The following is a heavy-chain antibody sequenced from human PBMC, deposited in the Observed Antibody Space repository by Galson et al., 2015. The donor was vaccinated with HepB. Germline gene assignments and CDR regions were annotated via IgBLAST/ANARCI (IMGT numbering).Heavy chain of an antibody. CDR2: ISASGGST. CDR1: GFTFSTYA. J-gene: IGHJ3*02. D-gene: IGHD2-8*02. Sequence: SLRLSCAASGFTFSTYAMTWVRQAPGKGLNWVSGISASGGSTYYADSVKGRFTISRDNSKNTLYLQMNSLRAEDTALYYCAKDPEAGGFLDAFDIWGQGTMVTVSS. CDR3: AKDPEAGGFLDAFDI. V-gene: IGHV3-23*01.